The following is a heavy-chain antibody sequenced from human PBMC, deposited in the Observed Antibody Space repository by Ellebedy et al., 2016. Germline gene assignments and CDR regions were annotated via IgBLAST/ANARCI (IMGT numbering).Heavy chain of an antibody. CDR3: RQGHYADL. CDR2: ISAGSDTT. J-gene: IGHJ4*02. Sequence: GESLKISXTASGFTFNTYFMSWVRQAPGKGLEWVSTISAGSDTTRFADSVKGRFTISRDSSKNSVYLRMNNLRVEDTAVYYCRQGHYADLWGQGTLVTVSS. V-gene: IGHV3-23*01. CDR1: GFTFNTYF. D-gene: IGHD4-17*01.